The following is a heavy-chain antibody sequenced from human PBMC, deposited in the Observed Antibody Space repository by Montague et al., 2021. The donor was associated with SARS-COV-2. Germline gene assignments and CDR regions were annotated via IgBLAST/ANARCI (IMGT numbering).Heavy chain of an antibody. CDR2: FYYSGST. Sequence: SETLSLTCTVSGGSISSSSYYWGWIRQPPGKGLEWIGNFYYSGSTYYNPSLKSRVTISVDTSKNQFSLKLSSVTAADTAVYYCARHWVTAARTDWYFDLWGRGTLVTVSS. V-gene: IGHV4-39*01. D-gene: IGHD6-25*01. J-gene: IGHJ2*01. CDR3: ARHWVTAARTDWYFDL. CDR1: GGSISSSSYY.